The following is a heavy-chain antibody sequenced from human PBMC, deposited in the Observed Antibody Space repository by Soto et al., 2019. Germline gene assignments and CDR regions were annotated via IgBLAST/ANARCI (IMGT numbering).Heavy chain of an antibody. CDR2: ISGDGGSP. CDR1: GLTFSSFA. V-gene: IGHV3-23*01. Sequence: EVQLLESGGGLVQPGGSLRLSCAASGLTFSSFAMSWVRQAPGKGLEWVSGISGDGGSPYYADSVKGRFTISRDNSKNTLYLQMNSLRAEDTAVYYCAKAFTPNYYYYGMDVWGQGTTVTVSS. CDR3: AKAFTPNYYYYGMDV. J-gene: IGHJ6*02.